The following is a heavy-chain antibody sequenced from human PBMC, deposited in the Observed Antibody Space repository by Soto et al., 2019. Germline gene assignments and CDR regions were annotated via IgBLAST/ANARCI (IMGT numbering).Heavy chain of an antibody. CDR1: GYTFTSYY. Sequence: GASVKVSCKASGYTFTSYYMHWVRQAPGQGLEWMGIINPSGGSTSYAQKFQGRVTMTRDTSTSTVYMELSSLRSEDTAVYYCARSSSWEEKYYYGMDVWGQGTTVTVSS. CDR3: ARSSSWEEKYYYGMDV. CDR2: INPSGGST. V-gene: IGHV1-46*01. J-gene: IGHJ6*02. D-gene: IGHD6-13*01.